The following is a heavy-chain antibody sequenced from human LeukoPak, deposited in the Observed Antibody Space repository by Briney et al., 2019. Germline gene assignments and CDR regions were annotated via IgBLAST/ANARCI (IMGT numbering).Heavy chain of an antibody. Sequence: SETLSLTCTVSGGSMNTYFWSWIRQPPGKGLEWMGYVYHTGSTTYKPSLKSRITISVDTSKNQFSLKLTSVTAADTAVYYCARGFLEWYFDYWGQGTLVTVSS. V-gene: IGHV4-59*01. D-gene: IGHD3-3*01. CDR2: VYHTGST. CDR3: ARGFLEWYFDY. CDR1: GGSMNTYF. J-gene: IGHJ4*02.